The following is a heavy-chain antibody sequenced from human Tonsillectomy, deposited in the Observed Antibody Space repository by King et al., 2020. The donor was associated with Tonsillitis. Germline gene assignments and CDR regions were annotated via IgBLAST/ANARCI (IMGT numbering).Heavy chain of an antibody. J-gene: IGHJ4*02. CDR3: ARTDYSSGWNGEHFDY. V-gene: IGHV3-7*01. CDR1: GFTFSSYW. Sequence: VQLVESGGGLVQPGGSLRLSCAASGFTFSSYWMSWVRQAPGKGLEWVANTKQDGSGKYYVDSVKGRFTISRDNGKNSLYLQMNSLRAEDTAVYYCARTDYSSGWNGEHFDYWGQGTLVTVSS. D-gene: IGHD6-19*01. CDR2: TKQDGSGK.